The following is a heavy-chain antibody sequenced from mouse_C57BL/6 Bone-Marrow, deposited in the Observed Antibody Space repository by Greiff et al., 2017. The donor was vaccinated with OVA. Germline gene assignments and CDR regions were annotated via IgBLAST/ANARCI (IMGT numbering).Heavy chain of an antibody. CDR2: ISSGGSYT. J-gene: IGHJ3*01. CDR1: GFTFSSYG. Sequence: EVQLVESGGDLVKPGGSLKLSCAASGFTFSSYGMSWVRQTPDKRLEWVATISSGGSYTYYPDSVKGRFTISRDNAKNTLYLQMSSLKSEDTAMYYCASPLPQGAYWGQGTLVTVSA. CDR3: ASPLPQGAY. D-gene: IGHD5-5*01. V-gene: IGHV5-6*01.